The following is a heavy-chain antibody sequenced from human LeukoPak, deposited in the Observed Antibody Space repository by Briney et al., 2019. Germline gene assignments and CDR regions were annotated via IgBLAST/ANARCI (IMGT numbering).Heavy chain of an antibody. V-gene: IGHV4-4*02. CDR3: ARDSLELRYIDY. CDR2: IYHSGST. J-gene: IGHJ4*02. D-gene: IGHD3-3*01. CDR1: GGSISSSNW. Sequence: SETLSLTCAVSGGSISSSNWWSWVRQPPGKGLEWIGEIYHSGSTNYNPSLKSRVTISVDTSKNQFSLKLSSVTAADTAVYYCARDSLELRYIDYWGQGTLVTVSS.